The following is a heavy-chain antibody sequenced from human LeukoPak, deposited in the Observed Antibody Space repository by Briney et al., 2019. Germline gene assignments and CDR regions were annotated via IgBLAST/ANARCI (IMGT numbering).Heavy chain of an antibody. CDR2: INHSGST. V-gene: IGHV4-34*01. J-gene: IGHJ4*02. Sequence: SETLSLTCAVYGGSFSGYYWSRLRQPPEKGLEWIGEINHSGSTNYNPSLKSRVTISVDTSKNQFSLKLSSVTAADTAVYYYARGHLQWLNNLFDYWGQGTLVTVSS. D-gene: IGHD6-19*01. CDR1: GGSFSGYY. CDR3: ARGHLQWLNNLFDY.